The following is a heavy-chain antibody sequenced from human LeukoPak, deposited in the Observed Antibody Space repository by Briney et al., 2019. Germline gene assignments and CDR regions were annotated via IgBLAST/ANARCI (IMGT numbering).Heavy chain of an antibody. V-gene: IGHV3-11*06. Sequence: GGSLRLSCAASGFTFSDYYMSWIRQAPGKGLEWVSYISSSSSYTNYADSVKGRFTISRDNAKNSLYLQMNSLRAEDTAVYYCARDRAWNYFDYWGQGTLVTVSS. CDR1: GFTFSDYY. J-gene: IGHJ4*02. D-gene: IGHD3-3*01. CDR2: ISSSSSYT. CDR3: ARDRAWNYFDY.